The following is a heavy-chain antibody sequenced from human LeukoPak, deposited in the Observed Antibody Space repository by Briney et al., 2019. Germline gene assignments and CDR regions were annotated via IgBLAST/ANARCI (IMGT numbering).Heavy chain of an antibody. Sequence: PSETLSLTCTVSGGSISSYYWSWIRQPPGKGLEWIGYIYYSGSTNYNPSLKSRVTISVDTSKNQFSLKLSSVTAADTAVYYCARDQGETSSWVYWGQGTLVTVSS. CDR1: GGSISSYY. V-gene: IGHV4-59*12. J-gene: IGHJ4*02. D-gene: IGHD6-13*01. CDR2: IYYSGST. CDR3: ARDQGETSSWVY.